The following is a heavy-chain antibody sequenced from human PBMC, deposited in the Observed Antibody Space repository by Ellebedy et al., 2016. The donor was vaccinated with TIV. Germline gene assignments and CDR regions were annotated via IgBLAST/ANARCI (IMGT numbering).Heavy chain of an antibody. CDR2: ISSSSSYI. V-gene: IGHV3-21*01. CDR1: GFTFSSYS. Sequence: GESLKISCAASGFTFSSYSMNWVRQAPGKGLEWVSSISSSSSYIYYADSVKGRFTISRDNATNSLYLQMNSLRAEDTAVYYCARDSVYSSCWSYWSESEPNGYFDYWGQGTLVTVSS. J-gene: IGHJ4*02. CDR3: ARDSVYSSCWSYWSESEPNGYFDY. D-gene: IGHD6-19*01.